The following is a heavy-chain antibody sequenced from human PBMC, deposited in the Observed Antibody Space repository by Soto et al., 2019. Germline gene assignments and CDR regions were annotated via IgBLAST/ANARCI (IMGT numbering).Heavy chain of an antibody. CDR1: GFSLTTSGMC. V-gene: IGHV2-70*11. CDR2: IDWKDDR. J-gene: IGHJ4*02. D-gene: IGHD3-10*01. Sequence: SGATLVNPTQTLTLTCTFAGFSLTTSGMCVSWIRQPPGKAPECLARIDWKDDRYYMTSLTTRLTISKDTSENQVVLTLANMDPVDTATYYCSRETMAGGAGNFDYWGRGIRVTVSS. CDR3: SRETMAGGAGNFDY.